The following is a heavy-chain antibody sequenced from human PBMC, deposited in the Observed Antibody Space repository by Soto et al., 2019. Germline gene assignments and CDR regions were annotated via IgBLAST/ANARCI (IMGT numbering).Heavy chain of an antibody. J-gene: IGHJ5*02. Sequence: SETLSLTCAVYGGSFSGYYWSWIRQSPGKGLEWIGEINAGGGTNYNPSLRSRVTLSIDTSRNQFSLKLSSVTAADTAVYYCARQLPLGYCSGGSCYSGGIVLDPWGQGTLVTVSS. CDR3: ARQLPLGYCSGGSCYSGGIVLDP. CDR1: GGSFSGYY. V-gene: IGHV4-34*01. CDR2: INAGGGT. D-gene: IGHD2-15*01.